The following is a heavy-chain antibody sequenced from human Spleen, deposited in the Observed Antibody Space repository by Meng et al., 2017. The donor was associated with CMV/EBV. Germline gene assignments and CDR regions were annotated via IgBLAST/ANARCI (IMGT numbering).Heavy chain of an antibody. CDR2: IHSDGSST. D-gene: IGHD4-17*01. V-gene: IGHV3-74*01. J-gene: IGHJ4*02. CDR1: GFTFSTYW. CDR3: ARDVGDYVSGVD. Sequence: GGSLRLSCAASGFTFSTYWMHWVRQAPGKGLVWVSRIHSDGSSTSYADSVKGRFTISRDNAKNTLFLEMNSLRVEDTAVYFCARDVGDYVSGVDWGQGTLVTVS.